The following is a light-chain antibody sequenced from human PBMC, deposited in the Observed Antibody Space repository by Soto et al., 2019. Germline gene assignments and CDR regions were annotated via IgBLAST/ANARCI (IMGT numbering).Light chain of an antibody. Sequence: DIQMTQYPSTLSASVGDRVTITCRASQSISSWLARYQQKPGKAPKLLIYKASSLESGVPSRFSGSGSGSEFTLSINSLQPDDFATYYCQQYNTYPYSFGQGTKVDIK. CDR1: QSISSW. CDR3: QQYNTYPYS. J-gene: IGKJ2*01. V-gene: IGKV1-5*03. CDR2: KAS.